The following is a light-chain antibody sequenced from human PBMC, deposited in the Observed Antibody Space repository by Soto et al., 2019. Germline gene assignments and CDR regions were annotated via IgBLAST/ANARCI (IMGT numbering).Light chain of an antibody. CDR2: DTY. CDR3: GTWDKSLSALV. Sequence: QSVLTQPPSVSAAPGQAVTISCSGSSSNVGHSFLTWYQQLPGAAPKLLIYDTYKRPSGIPDRFSGSKSGTSATLAITGLQTGDEADYYCGTWDKSLSALVFGGGTKLTVL. CDR1: SSNVGHSF. J-gene: IGLJ2*01. V-gene: IGLV1-51*01.